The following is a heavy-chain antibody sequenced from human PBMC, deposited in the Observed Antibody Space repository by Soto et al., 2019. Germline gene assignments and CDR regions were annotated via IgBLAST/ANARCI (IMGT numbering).Heavy chain of an antibody. CDR2: IYYSGRT. CDR1: GDSISNRDYY. Sequence: SETLSLTCTVSGDSISNRDYYWSWIRQRPGKGLEWLGYIYYSGRTSFSPSLKSRISMSVDTSKTQVSLRLSSVTAADTAVYYCATLHIGVAATPNWFDPWGQGTLVT. V-gene: IGHV4-31*03. CDR3: ATLHIGVAATPNWFDP. J-gene: IGHJ5*02. D-gene: IGHD6-19*01.